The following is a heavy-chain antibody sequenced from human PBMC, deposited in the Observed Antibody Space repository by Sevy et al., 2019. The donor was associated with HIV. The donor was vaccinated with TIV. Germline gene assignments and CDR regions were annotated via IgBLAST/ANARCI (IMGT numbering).Heavy chain of an antibody. CDR3: ARSTMVQGVIWGNWFDP. D-gene: IGHD3-10*01. Sequence: GVSLRLSCAASGFTFSSYSMNWVRQAPGKGLEWVSSISSSSSYTYYADSVKGRFTISRDNAKNSLYLQMNSLRAEDTAVYYCARSTMVQGVIWGNWFDPWGQGTLVTVSS. J-gene: IGHJ5*02. CDR2: ISSSSSYT. V-gene: IGHV3-21*01. CDR1: GFTFSSYS.